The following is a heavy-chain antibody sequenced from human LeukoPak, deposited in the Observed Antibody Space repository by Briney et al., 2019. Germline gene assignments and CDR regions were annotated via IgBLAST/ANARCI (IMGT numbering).Heavy chain of an antibody. Sequence: VASVKVSCKASGYTFTSYDINWVRQATGQGLEWMGWMNPNSGNTGYAQKFQGRVTMTRNTSISTAYMELSSLRSEDTAVYYCARVGGYSYDYGMDVWGQGTTVTVSS. J-gene: IGHJ6*02. CDR1: GYTFTSYD. CDR2: MNPNSGNT. V-gene: IGHV1-8*01. D-gene: IGHD5-18*01. CDR3: ARVGGYSYDYGMDV.